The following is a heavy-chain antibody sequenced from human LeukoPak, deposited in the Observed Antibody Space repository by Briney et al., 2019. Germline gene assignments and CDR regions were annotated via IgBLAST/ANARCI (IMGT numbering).Heavy chain of an antibody. D-gene: IGHD1-26*01. CDR1: GYTFTSYG. V-gene: IGHV1-8*03. CDR3: ARGGGRHDAFDI. J-gene: IGHJ3*02. Sequence: ASVKVSCKASGYTFTSYGISWVRQAPGQGLEWMGWMNPNSGNTGYAQKFQGRVTITRNTSISTAYMELSSLRSEDTAVYYCARGGGRHDAFDIWGQGTVVTVSS. CDR2: MNPNSGNT.